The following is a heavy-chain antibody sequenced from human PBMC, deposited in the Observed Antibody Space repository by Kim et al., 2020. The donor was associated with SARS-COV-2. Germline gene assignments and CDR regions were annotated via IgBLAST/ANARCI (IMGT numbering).Heavy chain of an antibody. D-gene: IGHD2-15*01. CDR3: ARAGYCSGGSCYPAKYNWFGP. CDR2: IIPIFGTA. Sequence: SVKVSCKASGGTFSSYAISWVRQAPGQGLEWMGGIIPIFGTANYAQKFQGRVTITADESTSTAYMELSSLRSEDTAVYYCARAGYCSGGSCYPAKYNWFGPWGQGTLVTVSS. CDR1: GGTFSSYA. V-gene: IGHV1-69*13. J-gene: IGHJ5*02.